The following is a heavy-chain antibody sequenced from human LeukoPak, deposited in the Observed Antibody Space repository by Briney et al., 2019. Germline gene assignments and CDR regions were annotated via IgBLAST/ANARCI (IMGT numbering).Heavy chain of an antibody. V-gene: IGHV6-1*01. CDR1: GDSVSNNIVA. CDR2: AYYRSQWNI. D-gene: IGHD5-12*01. Sequence: SQTLSLTCAISGDSVSNNIVAWNWIRQSPSRGLEWLGRAYYRSQWNIHYADSVKGRITINPDTSKNQLSLQVNSVTPEDTAVYYCARAKGPGYGYFDYWGQGTQVTVSS. CDR3: ARAKGPGYGYFDY. J-gene: IGHJ4*02.